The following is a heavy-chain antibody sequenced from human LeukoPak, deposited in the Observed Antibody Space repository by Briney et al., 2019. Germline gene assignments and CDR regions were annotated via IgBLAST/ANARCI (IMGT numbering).Heavy chain of an antibody. CDR3: ARDHNWAFDY. Sequence: GGSLRLSCAASGFTLSAYSMNWVRQAPGRGLEWISYIGLGSGFVSCADSVKGRFTISSDTARDSLYLQMNSLRAEDTAVYYCARDHNWAFDYWGQGTLVTVSS. CDR1: GFTLSAYS. D-gene: IGHD1-20*01. J-gene: IGHJ4*02. V-gene: IGHV3-21*05. CDR2: IGLGSGFV.